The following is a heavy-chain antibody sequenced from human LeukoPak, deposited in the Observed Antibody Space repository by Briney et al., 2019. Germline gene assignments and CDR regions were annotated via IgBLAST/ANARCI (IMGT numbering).Heavy chain of an antibody. CDR2: INAHSGAT. J-gene: IGHJ4*02. V-gene: IGHV1-2*02. CDR1: GYTFTDYY. D-gene: IGHD2-2*01. CDR3: ARADLYCSTTRCSLFDS. Sequence: GASVKVSCKASGYTFTDYYMHWVRQAPGQGLEWMGWINAHSGATNYAQKFQGRLIMTRDTSISTTYMELRSLRSDDTAVYFCARADLYCSTTRCSLFDSWGQGTLATVSS.